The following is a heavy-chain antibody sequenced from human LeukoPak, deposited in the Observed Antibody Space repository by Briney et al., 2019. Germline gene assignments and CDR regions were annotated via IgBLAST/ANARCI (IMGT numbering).Heavy chain of an antibody. CDR1: GFTFSSYA. D-gene: IGHD3-16*01. J-gene: IGHJ6*02. V-gene: IGHV3-7*03. CDR3: ARGGGLDV. Sequence: GGSLRLSCAAFGFTFSSYAMSWVRQAPGKGLEWVASINHNGNVNYYVDSVKGRFTISRDNAKNSLYLQMSNLRAEDTAVYFCARGGGLDVWGQGATVTVSS. CDR2: INHNGNVN.